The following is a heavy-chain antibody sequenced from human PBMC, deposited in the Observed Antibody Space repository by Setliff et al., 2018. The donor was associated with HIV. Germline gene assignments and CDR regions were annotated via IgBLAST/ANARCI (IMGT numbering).Heavy chain of an antibody. CDR1: GGSISNGGYY. Sequence: PSETLSLTCHVSGGSISNGGYYWSWIRQHPGTGLEWIAYIYFSGSTYYNPSLKSRVAVSLDMSKNQFSLRLSSVTAADTAVYYCARAFLLVPAARDYYYYMDVWGKGTTVTVSS. D-gene: IGHD2-2*01. CDR3: ARAFLLVPAARDYYYYMDV. J-gene: IGHJ6*03. V-gene: IGHV4-31*03. CDR2: IYFSGST.